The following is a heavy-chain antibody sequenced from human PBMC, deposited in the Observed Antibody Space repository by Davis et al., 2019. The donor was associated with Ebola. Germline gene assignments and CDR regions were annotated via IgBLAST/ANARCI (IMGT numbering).Heavy chain of an antibody. J-gene: IGHJ4*01. Sequence: GGSLRLSCAASGFTFSSYAMSWVRQAPGKGLEWVSVISYDGSDKYYADSVKGRFSISRDDSKNTLFLQMSSLRADDTAVYHCAKGTNRIAVAGMGQNNWGHGTLVTVSS. CDR1: GFTFSSYA. D-gene: IGHD6-19*01. CDR2: ISYDGSDK. CDR3: AKGTNRIAVAGMGQNN. V-gene: IGHV3-30*18.